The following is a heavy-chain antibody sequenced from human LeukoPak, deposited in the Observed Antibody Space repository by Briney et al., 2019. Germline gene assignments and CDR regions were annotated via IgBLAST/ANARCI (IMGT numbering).Heavy chain of an antibody. V-gene: IGHV3-23*01. Sequence: GGSLRHSCAASGFTFSTHAMSWVRQAPGKGLEWVSHLSASGGSTYYADSVKGRFSVSRDHSNNTLYLQMSRLRADDTAVYYCAKGPRQQLVTRFDNWGQGTLVTVSS. D-gene: IGHD6-13*01. CDR1: GFTFSTHA. CDR3: AKGPRQQLVTRFDN. CDR2: LSASGGST. J-gene: IGHJ4*02.